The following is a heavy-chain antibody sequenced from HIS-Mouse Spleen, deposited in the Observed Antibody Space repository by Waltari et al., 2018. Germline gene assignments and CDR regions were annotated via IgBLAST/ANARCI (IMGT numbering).Heavy chain of an antibody. CDR1: GGSISSSSYS. V-gene: IGHV4-39*07. J-gene: IGHJ2*01. Sequence: QLQLQESGPGLVKPSETLSLTCTVSGGSISSSSYSSAWIRQPPGKGLEWIGSIYYSGSTYYNPSLKSRVTISVDTSKNQFSLKLSSVTAADTAVYYCAREIPYSSSWYDWYFDLWGRGTLVTVSS. CDR3: AREIPYSSSWYDWYFDL. CDR2: IYYSGST. D-gene: IGHD6-13*01.